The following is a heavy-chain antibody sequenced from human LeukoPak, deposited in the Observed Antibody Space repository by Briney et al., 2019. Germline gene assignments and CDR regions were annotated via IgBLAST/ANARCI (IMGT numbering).Heavy chain of an antibody. V-gene: IGHV1-69*01. CDR2: IIPTFGTA. CDR1: GGTFSRYA. Sequence: GSSVKVSCKASGGTFSRYAISWVRQAPGQGLEWMGGIIPTFGTANYAQKFQGRVTIAADESTSTAYMELSSLRSEDTAVYYCARAMVRGVINFYYYYMDVWGKGTSVTVSS. D-gene: IGHD3-10*01. CDR3: ARAMVRGVINFYYYYMDV. J-gene: IGHJ6*03.